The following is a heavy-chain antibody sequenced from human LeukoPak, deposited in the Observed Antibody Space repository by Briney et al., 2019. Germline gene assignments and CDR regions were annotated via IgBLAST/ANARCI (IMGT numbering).Heavy chain of an antibody. CDR3: ATYRQIQVPFEF. CDR2: IRHDGRHE. V-gene: IGHV3-30*02. Sequence: GGSLRLSCEASGFMFIGYGMHWVRQTPGEGLEWVAFIRHDGRHEYYTDSVKGRFTISRDNSRSTLSLQMDSLRAEDTATYYCATYRQIQVPFEFWGQGTLVTVSS. D-gene: IGHD5-18*01. CDR1: GFMFIGYG. J-gene: IGHJ4*02.